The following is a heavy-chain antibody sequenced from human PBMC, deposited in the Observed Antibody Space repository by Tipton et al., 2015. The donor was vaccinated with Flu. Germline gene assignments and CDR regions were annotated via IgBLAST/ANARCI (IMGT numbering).Heavy chain of an antibody. V-gene: IGHV3-48*03. CDR1: GFTFSEYG. Sequence: GSLRLSCVGSGFTFSEYGMNWVRQVPGRGLESVSYISISSSTRKYADAVKGRFIISRDNSKNSVFLQMNSLRVEDTGIYYCARGLRWGQGALVIVSS. CDR3: ARGLR. J-gene: IGHJ4*02. CDR2: ISISSSTR. D-gene: IGHD2-21*01.